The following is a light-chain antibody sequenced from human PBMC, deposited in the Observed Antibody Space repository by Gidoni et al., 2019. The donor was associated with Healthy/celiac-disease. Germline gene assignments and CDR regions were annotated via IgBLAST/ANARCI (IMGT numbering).Light chain of an antibody. CDR2: GAS. V-gene: IGKV3-20*01. CDR1: QSVRSCY. CDR3: QQYGSFT. J-gene: IGKJ4*01. Sequence: EIVLTQSPGTLSLSPGERATLSCTASQSVRSCYLDWYQPKPGQAPRLLIYGASSRATGIPVRFSGCGSGTDFTLTISRLEPEDFAVYYCQQYGSFTFXGXTKVEIK.